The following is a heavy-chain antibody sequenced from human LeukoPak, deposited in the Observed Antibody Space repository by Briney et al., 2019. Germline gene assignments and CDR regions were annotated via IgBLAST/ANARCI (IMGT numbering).Heavy chain of an antibody. D-gene: IGHD5-12*01. J-gene: IGHJ4*02. CDR3: ARSRTVRGYDYVY. CDR2: ISYDGSNK. Sequence: GGSLRLSCAASGFTFSSYAMHWVRQAPGKGLEWVALISYDGSNKYYADSVKGRFTISRDNSKNTLYLQMNSLRAEDTAVYYCARSRTVRGYDYVYWSQGTLVTVSS. V-gene: IGHV3-30-3*01. CDR1: GFTFSSYA.